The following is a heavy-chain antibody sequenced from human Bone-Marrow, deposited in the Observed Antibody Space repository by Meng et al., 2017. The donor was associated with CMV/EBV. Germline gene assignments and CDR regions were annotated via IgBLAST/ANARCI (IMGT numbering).Heavy chain of an antibody. CDR1: GFTVSSDD. V-gene: IGHV3-30*02. CDR2: IRFDGGST. CDR3: ARDRSDTTNYLPGSFGP. J-gene: IGHJ5*02. D-gene: IGHD4/OR15-4a*01. Sequence: GESLKISCAASGFTVSSDDMHWVRQAPGKGLEWAAFIRFDGGSTNYADSVKGRFTISRDNIKNTVDLQMNSLRPEDTAVYYCARDRSDTTNYLPGSFGPWGQGTLVTVSS.